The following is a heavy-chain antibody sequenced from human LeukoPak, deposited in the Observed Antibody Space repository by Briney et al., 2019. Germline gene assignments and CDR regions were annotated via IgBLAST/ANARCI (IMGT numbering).Heavy chain of an antibody. CDR1: GGSISSYY. CDR2: IYYSGST. Sequence: SETLSLTCTVSGGSISSYYWSWIRQPPGKGLEWIGYIYYSGSTSYNPSLKSRVTISVDTSKNQFSLKLSSVTAADTAVYYCARDKRLVTMVRGVMDYYYYGMDVWGQGTTVTVSS. J-gene: IGHJ6*02. D-gene: IGHD3-10*01. CDR3: ARDKRLVTMVRGVMDYYYYGMDV. V-gene: IGHV4-59*01.